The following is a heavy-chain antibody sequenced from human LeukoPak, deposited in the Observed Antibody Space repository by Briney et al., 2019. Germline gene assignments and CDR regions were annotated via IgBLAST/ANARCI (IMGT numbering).Heavy chain of an antibody. V-gene: IGHV3-11*01. CDR3: ARANMVWEYGPAGDY. Sequence: GGSLRLSCADSRFTLSDYSMSWVRQAPGKGREWISHMGVSGSPTYYADSVKGRFSISRDSARNLLYLQMNSLRAEDTAVYYCARANMVWEYGPAGDYWGQGTRVTVSS. CDR1: RFTLSDYS. J-gene: IGHJ4*02. CDR2: MGVSGSPT. D-gene: IGHD3-10*01.